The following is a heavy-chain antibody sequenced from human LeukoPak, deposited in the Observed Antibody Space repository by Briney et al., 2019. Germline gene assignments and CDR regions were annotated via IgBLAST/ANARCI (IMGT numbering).Heavy chain of an antibody. V-gene: IGHV4-59*01. Sequence: SETLSLTCTVSGGSISSYYLSWIRQPPGKGLEWIGYIYYSGSTNYNPSLKSRVTISVDTSKNQFSLKLSSVTAADTAVYYCALGKLRFLEWILTDYYYMDVWGKGTTVTVSS. CDR3: ALGKLRFLEWILTDYYYMDV. J-gene: IGHJ6*03. D-gene: IGHD3-3*01. CDR1: GGSISSYY. CDR2: IYYSGST.